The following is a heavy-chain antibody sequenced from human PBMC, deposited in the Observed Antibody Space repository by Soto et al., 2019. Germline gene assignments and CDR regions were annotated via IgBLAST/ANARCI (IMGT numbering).Heavy chain of an antibody. Sequence: PGGSLRLSCAASGFTFSDYYMSWIRQAPGKGLEWVSYISSSSSYTNYADSVKGRFTISRDNAKNSLYLQMNSLRAEDTAVYYCARPIPYSSNTFLGWFDPWGQGTLVTVSS. CDR1: GFTFSDYY. D-gene: IGHD6-13*01. CDR2: ISSSSSYT. V-gene: IGHV3-11*03. CDR3: ARPIPYSSNTFLGWFDP. J-gene: IGHJ5*02.